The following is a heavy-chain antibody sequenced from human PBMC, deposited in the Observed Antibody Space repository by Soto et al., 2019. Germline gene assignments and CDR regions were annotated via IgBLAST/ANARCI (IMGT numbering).Heavy chain of an antibody. CDR1: GGSISSYY. Sequence: PSETLSLTCTVSGGSISSYYWSWIRQPPGKGLEWIGYIYYSGSTNYNPSLKSRVTISVDTSKNQFSLKLSSVTAADTAVYYCARDYYDSSGYSPSWFDPWGQGTLVTVSS. J-gene: IGHJ5*02. V-gene: IGHV4-59*01. D-gene: IGHD3-22*01. CDR2: IYYSGST. CDR3: ARDYYDSSGYSPSWFDP.